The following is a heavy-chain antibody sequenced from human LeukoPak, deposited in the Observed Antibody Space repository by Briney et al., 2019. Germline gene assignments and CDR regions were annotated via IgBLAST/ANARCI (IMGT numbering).Heavy chain of an antibody. CDR3: ARDDNYGSGQPDD. Sequence: ASVKVSCKASRYTFSTYGVTWVRQAPGQGLEWMGWISGYNGNTNYAQKFQGRVTMTTDTSTSTVYMELRSLRSDDTAVYYRARDDNYGSGQPDDWGQGTLVTVSS. CDR2: ISGYNGNT. CDR1: RYTFSTYG. V-gene: IGHV1-18*01. D-gene: IGHD3-10*01. J-gene: IGHJ4*02.